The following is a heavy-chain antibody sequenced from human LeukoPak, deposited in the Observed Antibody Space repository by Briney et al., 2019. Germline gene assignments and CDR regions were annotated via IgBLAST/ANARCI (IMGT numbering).Heavy chain of an antibody. CDR1: GFTFGSYW. Sequence: GGSLRLSWAASGFTFGSYWMHWVRQAPGKGLVWVSRIHTDGSITNYADSVKGRFTISRDNAKNSLYLQMNSLRAEDTAVYYCARDSSFIVVVPAAMGGVDYWGQGTLVTVSS. J-gene: IGHJ4*02. CDR2: IHTDGSIT. V-gene: IGHV3-74*01. CDR3: ARDSSFIVVVPAAMGGVDY. D-gene: IGHD2-2*01.